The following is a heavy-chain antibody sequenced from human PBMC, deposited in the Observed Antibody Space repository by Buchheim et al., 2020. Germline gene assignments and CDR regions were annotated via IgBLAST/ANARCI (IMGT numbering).Heavy chain of an antibody. Sequence: EVQLVESGGGLAQPGGSLRLSCVASGFTFSSYSMNWVRQAPGKGLEWLSCISSSSTTIYYAESVKGRFTISRDNARDSVYLQMNSLRDEDTAVYYCARGPLGTVVTPDQHWGQGTL. CDR1: GFTFSSYS. D-gene: IGHD4-23*01. CDR3: ARGPLGTVVTPDQH. V-gene: IGHV3-48*02. CDR2: ISSSSTTI. J-gene: IGHJ1*01.